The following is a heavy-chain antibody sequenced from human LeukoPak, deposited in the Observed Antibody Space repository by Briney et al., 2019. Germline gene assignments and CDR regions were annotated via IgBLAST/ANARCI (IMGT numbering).Heavy chain of an antibody. Sequence: ASETLSLTCTVSGGSISSYYWSWIRQPAGKGLEWIGRIYISGSTNYNPSLKSRVTMAVDTSKNQFSLKLSSVTAADTAVFYCARVGAAYFEYWGQGTVVTVSS. V-gene: IGHV4-4*07. D-gene: IGHD1-26*01. CDR3: ARVGAAYFEY. CDR2: IYISGST. J-gene: IGHJ4*02. CDR1: GGSISSYY.